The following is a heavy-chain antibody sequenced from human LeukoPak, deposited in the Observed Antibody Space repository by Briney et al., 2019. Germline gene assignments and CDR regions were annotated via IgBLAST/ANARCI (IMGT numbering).Heavy chain of an antibody. CDR2: IKQDGSEK. CDR3: AKGYSGYDWSLVDY. Sequence: PGGSLRLSCAASGFTFNSYWMRWVRQAPGKGLEWVANIKQDGSEKYYVDSVKGRFTISRDNAKNSLYLQMNSLRAEDTAVYYCAKGYSGYDWSLVDYWGQGTLVTVSS. J-gene: IGHJ4*02. V-gene: IGHV3-7*01. D-gene: IGHD5-12*01. CDR1: GFTFNSYW.